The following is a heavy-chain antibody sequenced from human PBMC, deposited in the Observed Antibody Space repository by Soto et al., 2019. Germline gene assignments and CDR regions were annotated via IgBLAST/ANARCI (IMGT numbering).Heavy chain of an antibody. Sequence: QVQLVESGGGVVQPGRSLRLSCAASGFTFSSYGMHWVRQAPGKGLEWVAVISYDGSNKYYADSVKGRFTISRDNSKNTLYLQMNSLRAEDTAVYYCATEDTRLPMVRGVNTHPEYWGQGTLVTVSS. D-gene: IGHD3-10*01. CDR2: ISYDGSNK. J-gene: IGHJ4*02. CDR3: ATEDTRLPMVRGVNTHPEY. CDR1: GFTFSSYG. V-gene: IGHV3-30*03.